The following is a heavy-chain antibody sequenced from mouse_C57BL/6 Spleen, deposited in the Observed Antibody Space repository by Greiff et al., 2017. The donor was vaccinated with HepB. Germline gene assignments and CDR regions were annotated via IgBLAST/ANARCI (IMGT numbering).Heavy chain of an antibody. D-gene: IGHD2-4*01. CDR2: IDPSDSYT. Sequence: QVQLQQSGAELVKPGASVKLSCKASGYTFTSYWMQWVKQRPGQGLEWIGEIDPSDSYTNYNQKFKGKATMTADTSSNTAYLQLSSLTSEDTAVYYCTTPYDYDGFDYWGQGTTLTVSS. J-gene: IGHJ2*01. CDR1: GYTFTSYW. V-gene: IGHV1-50*01. CDR3: TTPYDYDGFDY.